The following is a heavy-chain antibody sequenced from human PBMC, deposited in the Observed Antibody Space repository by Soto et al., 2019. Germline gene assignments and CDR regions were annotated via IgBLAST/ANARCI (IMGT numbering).Heavy chain of an antibody. J-gene: IGHJ5*02. D-gene: IGHD3-3*01. Sequence: GGSLRLSCAASGFTFDDYAMHWVRQAPGKGLEWVSGISWNSGSIGYADSVKGRFTISRDNAKNSLYLQMNSLRAEDTALYYCAKDKGGPYDFWSGYHHGWFDPWGQGTLVTVSS. V-gene: IGHV3-9*01. CDR1: GFTFDDYA. CDR2: ISWNSGSI. CDR3: AKDKGGPYDFWSGYHHGWFDP.